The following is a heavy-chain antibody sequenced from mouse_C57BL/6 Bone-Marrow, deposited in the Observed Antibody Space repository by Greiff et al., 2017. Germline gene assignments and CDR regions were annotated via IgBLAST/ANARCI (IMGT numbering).Heavy chain of an antibody. Sequence: PGPGLVKPSPSLSFSCSVSGYSITSCYFCNLIRQFPGNQLEWRGYIRYDGSNNYNPPLKNGITITRDTSKNRFYLKLNTLTTEDTATYYCARRVYYGYDRNYLDYWGQGTTLTVSS. CDR2: IRYDGSN. V-gene: IGHV3-6*01. D-gene: IGHD2-2*01. CDR1: GYSITSCYF. J-gene: IGHJ2*01. CDR3: ARRVYYGYDRNYLDY.